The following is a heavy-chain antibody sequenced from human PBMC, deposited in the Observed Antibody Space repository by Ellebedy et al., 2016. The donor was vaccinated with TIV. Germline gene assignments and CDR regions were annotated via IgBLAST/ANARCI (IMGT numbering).Heavy chain of an antibody. CDR3: ARGRQGSGSDDAFDI. CDR2: ISYDGSNK. Sequence: PGGSLRLSCAASGFTFSSYAMHWVRQAPGKGLEWVAVISYDGSNKYYADSVKGRFTISRDNSKNTLYLQMNSLRAEDTAVYYCARGRQGSGSDDAFDIWGQGTMVTVSS. V-gene: IGHV3-30-3*01. D-gene: IGHD3-10*01. CDR1: GFTFSSYA. J-gene: IGHJ3*02.